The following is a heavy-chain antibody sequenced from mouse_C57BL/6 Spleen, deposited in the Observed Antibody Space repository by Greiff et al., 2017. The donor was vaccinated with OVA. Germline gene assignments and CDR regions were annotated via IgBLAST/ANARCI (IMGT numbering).Heavy chain of an antibody. Sequence: ELHLVESGGGLVKPGGSLKLSCAASGFTFSDYGMHWVRQAPEKGLEWVAYISSGSSTIYYADTVKGRFTISRDNAKNTLFLLMTSTRSEDTAMYYCARRSPYAMDYWGQGTSVTVSS. CDR2: ISSGSSTI. CDR1: GFTFSDYG. V-gene: IGHV5-17*01. D-gene: IGHD1-1*01. CDR3: ARRSPYAMDY. J-gene: IGHJ4*01.